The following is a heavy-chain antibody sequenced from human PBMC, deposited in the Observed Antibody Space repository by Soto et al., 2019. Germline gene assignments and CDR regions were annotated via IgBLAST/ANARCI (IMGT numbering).Heavy chain of an antibody. CDR3: ARGVYYDSWSGYQNSYYFDY. V-gene: IGHV4-59*01. J-gene: IGHJ4*02. D-gene: IGHD3-3*01. CDR1: GGSISSYY. CDR2: IYYSGST. Sequence: SETLSLTCTVSGGSISSYYWSWIRQPPGKGLEWIGYIYYSGSTNYNPSLKSRVTISVDTSKNQFSLKLSSVTAADTAVYYCARGVYYDSWSGYQNSYYFDYWGQGTLVTVSS.